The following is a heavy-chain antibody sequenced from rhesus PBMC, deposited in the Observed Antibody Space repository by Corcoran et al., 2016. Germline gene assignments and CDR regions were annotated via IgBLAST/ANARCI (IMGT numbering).Heavy chain of an antibody. CDR1: GYSFTSYW. CDR3: AKGGWGDLFDY. V-gene: IGHV5-20*01. D-gene: IGHD3-34*01. J-gene: IGHJ4*01. Sequence: EVQLVQSGAEVKRPGESLKISCKTSGYSFTSYWISWVRQMPGKGLEWMVAIAPSDSDTRYNPSFQGQVTISADKSISTAYLQWSRLKASDTATYYCAKGGWGDLFDYWGQGVLVTVSS. CDR2: IAPSDSDT.